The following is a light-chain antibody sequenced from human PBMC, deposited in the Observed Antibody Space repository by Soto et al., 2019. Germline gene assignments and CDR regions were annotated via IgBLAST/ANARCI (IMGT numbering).Light chain of an antibody. CDR2: DAS. J-gene: IGKJ4*01. Sequence: DIQMTQSPSSLPASVGDRVTITCQASQDINNYLNWYQQKPGKAPKLLIYDASNLQIGVPSRFSGSGAGTDFTLTIMHQQPEDSYTYYRQQFDKHPLTFGGGTKVDIK. CDR1: QDINNY. V-gene: IGKV1-33*01. CDR3: QQFDKHPLT.